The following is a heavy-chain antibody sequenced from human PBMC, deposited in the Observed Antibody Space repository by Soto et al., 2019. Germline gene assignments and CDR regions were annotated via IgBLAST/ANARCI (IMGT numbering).Heavy chain of an antibody. CDR3: AREGVAAAVDSYYYYGMDV. Sequence: SETLSLTCTASGGSISSYYWSWIRQPAGKGLEWIGRIYTSGSNNYNPSLKSRVTMSVDTSKNQFSLKLSSVTAADTAVYYCAREGVAAAVDSYYYYGMDVWGQGTTVTVSS. V-gene: IGHV4-4*07. CDR1: GGSISSYY. D-gene: IGHD6-13*01. CDR2: IYTSGSN. J-gene: IGHJ6*02.